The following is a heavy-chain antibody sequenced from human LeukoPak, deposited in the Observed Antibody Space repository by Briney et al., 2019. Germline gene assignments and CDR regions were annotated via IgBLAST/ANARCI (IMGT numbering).Heavy chain of an antibody. CDR2: IYYSGSI. D-gene: IGHD3-10*01. CDR3: ARDYYGSGSYWT. Sequence: TLSLTCTVSGGAISRGDYYWSWIRQPPGKGLEWIRYIYYSGSIYYNPSLKSRVTISVDTSKKQISLKLNSVTAADTAVYYCARDYYGSGSYWTWGQGNLVTVSS. CDR1: GGAISRGDYY. V-gene: IGHV4-30-4*01. J-gene: IGHJ4*02.